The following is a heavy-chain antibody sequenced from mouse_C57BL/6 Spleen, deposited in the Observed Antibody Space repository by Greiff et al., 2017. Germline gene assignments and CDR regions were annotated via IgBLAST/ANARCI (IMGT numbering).Heavy chain of an antibody. CDR1: GYTFTSYW. CDR3: ARRRDDGYYWYFDV. CDR2: IYPSDSET. D-gene: IGHD2-3*01. V-gene: IGHV1-61*01. J-gene: IGHJ1*03. Sequence: QVQLQQPGAELVRPGSSVKLSCKASGYTFTSYWMDWVKQRPGQGLEWIGNIYPSDSETHYNQKFKDKATLTVDKSSSTAYMQLSSLTSEDSAVYYCARRRDDGYYWYFDVWGTGTTVTVSS.